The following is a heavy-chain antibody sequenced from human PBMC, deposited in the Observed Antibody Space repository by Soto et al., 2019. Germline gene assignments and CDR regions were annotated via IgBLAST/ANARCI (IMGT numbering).Heavy chain of an antibody. CDR1: GGSFSGYY. Sequence: TLSLTCAVYGGSFSGYYWSWIRQPPGKGLEWIGEINHSGSTNYNPSLKSRVTISVDTSKNQFSLKLSSVTAADTAVYYCARGRPFVVVVAATRGRWLDPWGQGTLVTVSS. J-gene: IGHJ5*02. CDR2: INHSGST. D-gene: IGHD2-15*01. V-gene: IGHV4-34*01. CDR3: ARGRPFVVVVAATRGRWLDP.